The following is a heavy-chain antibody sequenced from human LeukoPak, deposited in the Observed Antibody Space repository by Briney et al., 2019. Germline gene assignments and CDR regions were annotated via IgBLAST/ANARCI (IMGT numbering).Heavy chain of an antibody. CDR1: GGSISSGGYY. V-gene: IGHV4-31*03. J-gene: IGHJ3*02. CDR2: IYYSGST. D-gene: IGHD3-22*01. Sequence: SETLSLTCTVSGGSISSGGYYWSWIRQHPGKGLEWIGYIYYSGSTYYNPSLKSRVTISVDTSKNQFSLKLSSVTAADTAVYYCARGVGITMIVGGAFDIWGQGTMVTVSS. CDR3: ARGVGITMIVGGAFDI.